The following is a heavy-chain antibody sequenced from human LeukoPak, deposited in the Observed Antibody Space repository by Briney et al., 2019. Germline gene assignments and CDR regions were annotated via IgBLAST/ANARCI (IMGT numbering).Heavy chain of an antibody. D-gene: IGHD3-10*01. CDR3: AKGRGSGSYYIYYDAFDI. Sequence: PGGSLRLSCAASGFTFSSYGMHWVRQAPGKGLEWVAFIRYDGSNKYYADSVKGRFTISRDNSKNTLYMQMNSLRAEDTAVYYCAKGRGSGSYYIYYDAFDIWGQGTMVTVSS. CDR2: IRYDGSNK. CDR1: GFTFSSYG. V-gene: IGHV3-30*02. J-gene: IGHJ3*02.